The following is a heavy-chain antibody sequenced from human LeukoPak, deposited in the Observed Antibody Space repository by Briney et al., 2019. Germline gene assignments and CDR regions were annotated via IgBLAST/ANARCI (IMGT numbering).Heavy chain of an antibody. CDR3: ARRRIGFYYDSSGYVTLFDY. CDR2: INHSGST. D-gene: IGHD3-22*01. CDR1: GGSFSGYY. J-gene: IGHJ4*02. Sequence: PSETLSLTCAVYGGSFSGYYWSWIRQPPGKGLEWIGEINHSGSTNYNPSLKSRVTISVDTSKNQFSLKLSSVTAADTAVYYCARRRIGFYYDSSGYVTLFDYWGQGTLVTVSS. V-gene: IGHV4-34*01.